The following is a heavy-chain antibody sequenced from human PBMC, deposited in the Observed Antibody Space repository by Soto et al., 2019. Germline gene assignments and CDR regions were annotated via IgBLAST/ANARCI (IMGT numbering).Heavy chain of an antibody. CDR2: IYYSGST. D-gene: IGHD1-20*01. Sequence: PSETLSLTCAVSGGSISSGGYSWSWIRQPPGKGLEWIGSIYYSGSTYYNPSLKSRVTISVDTSKNQNSLKLSSVTAADTAVYYCASGMGYYYGMDVWGQGTTVTVS. V-gene: IGHV4-30-2*03. J-gene: IGHJ6*02. CDR1: GGSISSGGYS. CDR3: ASGMGYYYGMDV.